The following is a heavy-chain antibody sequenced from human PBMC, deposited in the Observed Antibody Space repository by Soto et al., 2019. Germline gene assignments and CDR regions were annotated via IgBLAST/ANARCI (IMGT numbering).Heavy chain of an antibody. V-gene: IGHV4-31*02. CDR2: IFNSGTT. CDR3: ALALGPTTGLDY. Sequence: QVQLQESGPGLMKPSQTLSLTCSVSGASTVSHYHWTWIRQPPGKGLEWMGYIFNSGTTFYNPSLTSRLSISTDTSGNHFSLELRSVTAADTAVYYCALALGPTTGLDYWGQGTLVTVSS. CDR1: GASTVSHYH. D-gene: IGHD1-26*01. J-gene: IGHJ4*02.